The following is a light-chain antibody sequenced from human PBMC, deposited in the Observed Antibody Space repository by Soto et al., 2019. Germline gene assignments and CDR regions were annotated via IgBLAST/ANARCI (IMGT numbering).Light chain of an antibody. Sequence: EIVMTQSPATLSVSKGDRGTLSCRASQSISSNLACYQQKPGQAPRLLMFRTSSRATGFPARFSGSGSGTEFNLTISSLQSEDFGVYYCQQYNNWPRATFGGGTKVDIK. CDR3: QQYNNWPRAT. CDR1: QSISSN. J-gene: IGKJ4*01. V-gene: IGKV3-15*01. CDR2: RTS.